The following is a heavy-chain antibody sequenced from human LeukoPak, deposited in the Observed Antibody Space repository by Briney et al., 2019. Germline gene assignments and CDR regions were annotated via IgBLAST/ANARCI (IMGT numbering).Heavy chain of an antibody. CDR2: VYSDDST. J-gene: IGHJ4*02. V-gene: IGHV3-53*01. CDR1: GFTFSNYA. Sequence: GGSLRLSCAVSGFTFSNYAMSWVRQAPGKGLEWISVVYSDDSTYYADSVLGRFTVSRDNSKNTMYLQMNSLKAGDTALYYCTRDWGAASGYWGQGTLVTVSS. D-gene: IGHD6-13*01. CDR3: TRDWGAASGY.